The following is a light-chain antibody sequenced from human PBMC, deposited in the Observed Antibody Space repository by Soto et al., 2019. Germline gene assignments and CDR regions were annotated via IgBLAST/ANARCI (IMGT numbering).Light chain of an antibody. CDR2: TAS. J-gene: IGKJ1*01. CDR1: QTVKHF. CDR3: QQYNTFSS. V-gene: IGKV1-5*03. Sequence: DIQMTQSPSTVSVSVGDRVTITFRASQTVKHFLAWYQQKPGKAPNLLIYTASTLKSGVPSRFSGSGSGTEFTLTISGLQPEDFATYYCQQYNTFSSFGQGTKVDIK.